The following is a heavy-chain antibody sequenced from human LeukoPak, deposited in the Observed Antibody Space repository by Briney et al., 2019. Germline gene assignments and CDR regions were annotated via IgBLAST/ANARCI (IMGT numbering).Heavy chain of an antibody. D-gene: IGHD3-22*01. V-gene: IGHV3-23*01. CDR1: GFSFSSYA. CDR3: AKDWNYDSRGLNYFDY. J-gene: IGHJ4*02. CDR2: ISPSGSST. Sequence: SGGSLRLSCAASGFSFSSYAMNWVRQAPGKGLEWVSGISPSGSSTNYADSVQGRFTVSRDNSKDMLYLRMNSLRAEDTAMYYCAKDWNYDSRGLNYFDYWGQGALVTVSS.